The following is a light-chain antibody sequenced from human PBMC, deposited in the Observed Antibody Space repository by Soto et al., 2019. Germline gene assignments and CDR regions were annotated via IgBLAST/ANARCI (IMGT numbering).Light chain of an antibody. CDR3: SSYASSTTVV. CDR2: EVS. V-gene: IGLV2-14*01. J-gene: IGLJ2*01. CDR1: SSDVGGYKY. Sequence: QSPLTQPASVSGSPGQSITISCTGTSSDVGGYKYVSWYQQHPGKAPKLMIYEVSNRPSGVSNRFSGSKSGNTASLTISWLQAEDEADYYCSSYASSTTVVFGGGTKLTVL.